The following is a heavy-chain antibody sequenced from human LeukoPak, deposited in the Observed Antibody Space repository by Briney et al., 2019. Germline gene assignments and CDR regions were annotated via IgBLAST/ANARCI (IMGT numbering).Heavy chain of an antibody. J-gene: IGHJ6*03. V-gene: IGHV1-69*06. CDR1: GGTFSSYA. CDR3: ARVRMAEPYYYYYYMDV. CDR2: IIPIFGTA. Sequence: ASVKVSCKASGGTFSSYAISWVRQAPGQGLEWMGGIIPIFGTANYAQKFQGRVTITADKSTSTAYMELSSLRSGDTAVYYCARVRMAEPYYYYYYMDVWGKGTTVTISS. D-gene: IGHD5-24*01.